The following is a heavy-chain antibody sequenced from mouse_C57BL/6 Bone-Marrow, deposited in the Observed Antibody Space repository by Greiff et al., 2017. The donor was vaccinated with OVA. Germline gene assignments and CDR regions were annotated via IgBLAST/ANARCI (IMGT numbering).Heavy chain of an antibody. CDR1: GYTFTSYW. CDR2: IDPSDSET. J-gene: IGHJ2*01. D-gene: IGHD1-1*01. Sequence: QVQLQQPGAELVRPGSSVKLSCKASGYTFTSYWMHWVKQRPIQGLEWIGNIDPSDSETHYNQKFKDKATLTVDKSSSTAYMQLSSLTSEDSAVYYCARSRFTTVVATSFDYWGQGTTLTVSS. CDR3: ARSRFTTVVATSFDY. V-gene: IGHV1-52*01.